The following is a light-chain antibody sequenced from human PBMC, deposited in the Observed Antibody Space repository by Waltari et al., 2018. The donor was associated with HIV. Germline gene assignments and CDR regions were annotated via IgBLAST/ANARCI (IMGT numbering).Light chain of an antibody. V-gene: IGKV3-15*01. Sequence: EIMLTQSPATLSASPGDRVTLTCRASQGVGTNLAWYQQRAGQAPRRLMSVSRTRAPGVPARFSGSGSGTAFTLTISNLQSDDFAVYYCQQFEKWPSYTFGQGTRLE. CDR1: QGVGTN. CDR2: VSR. J-gene: IGKJ2*01. CDR3: QQFEKWPSYT.